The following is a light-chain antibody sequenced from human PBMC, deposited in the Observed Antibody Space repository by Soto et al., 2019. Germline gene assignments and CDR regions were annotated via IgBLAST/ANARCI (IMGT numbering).Light chain of an antibody. J-gene: IGLJ1*01. CDR2: EGT. CDR1: SSEFGTYSV. CDR3: CSYAGNYV. Sequence: QSALTQSASVSGSPGQSITISCTGTSSEFGTYSVVSWYQQHPGKAPKLLIYEGTKRPSGVPDRFSGSKSGNTASLTISGLQAEDEADYYCCSYAGNYVFGTGTKVTVL. V-gene: IGLV2-23*01.